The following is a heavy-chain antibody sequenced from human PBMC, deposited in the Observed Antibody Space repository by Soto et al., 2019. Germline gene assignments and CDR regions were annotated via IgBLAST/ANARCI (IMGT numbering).Heavy chain of an antibody. D-gene: IGHD5-12*01. J-gene: IGHJ6*02. V-gene: IGHV4-59*01. CDR3: AGAYGGFDNGLDV. CDR1: GDSIRSYY. CDR2: IYYSGST. Sequence: SETLSLTCTVSGDSIRSYYWTWIRQPPGKGLELIGYIYYSGSTRYNPSLKSRVTISVDMSKSQFSLKLSSVIAADTAVYYCAGAYGGFDNGLDVWGQGTAVTVSS.